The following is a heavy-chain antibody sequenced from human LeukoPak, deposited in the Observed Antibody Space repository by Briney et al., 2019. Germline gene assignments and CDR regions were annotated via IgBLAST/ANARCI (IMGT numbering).Heavy chain of an antibody. CDR3: ATAHYGSGMGDAFDI. J-gene: IGHJ3*02. CDR2: IIPIFGTA. V-gene: IGHV1-69*06. D-gene: IGHD3-10*01. CDR1: GGTFSSYA. Sequence: GASVKVSCKASGGTFSSYAISWVRQAPGQGLEWMGGIIPIFGTANYAQKFVGRVTITADKSTSTAYMELSSLRSEDTAVYYCATAHYGSGMGDAFDIWGQGTMVTVSS.